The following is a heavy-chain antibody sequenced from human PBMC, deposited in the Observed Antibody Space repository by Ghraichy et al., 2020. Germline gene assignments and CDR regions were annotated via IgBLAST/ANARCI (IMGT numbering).Heavy chain of an antibody. CDR1: GYTFTGYY. CDR3: ARGDTIFGVVTPYNWFDP. J-gene: IGHJ5*02. Sequence: ASVKVSCKASGYTFTGYYMHWVRQAPGQGLEWMGWINPNSGGTNYAQKFQGRVTMTRDTSISTAYMELSSLRSEDTAVYYCARGDTIFGVVTPYNWFDPWGQGTLVTVSS. D-gene: IGHD3-3*01. CDR2: INPNSGGT. V-gene: IGHV1-2*02.